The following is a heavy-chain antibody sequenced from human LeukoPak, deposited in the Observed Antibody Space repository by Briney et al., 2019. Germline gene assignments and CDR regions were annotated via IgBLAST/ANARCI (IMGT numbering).Heavy chain of an antibody. CDR1: GYTFTSYG. CDR3: ATAIYYDSSGYYRGPPFDY. V-gene: IGHV1-18*01. D-gene: IGHD3-22*01. Sequence: ASVKVSCKASGYTFTSYGSSWVRQAPGQGLEWMGRISAYNGNTNYAQKLQGRVTMTTDTSTTTAYMELRSLRSDDTAVYYCATAIYYDSSGYYRGPPFDYWGQGTLVAVSS. J-gene: IGHJ4*02. CDR2: ISAYNGNT.